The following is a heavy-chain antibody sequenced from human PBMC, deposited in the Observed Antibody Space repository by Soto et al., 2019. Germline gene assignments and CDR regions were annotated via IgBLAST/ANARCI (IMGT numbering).Heavy chain of an antibody. CDR3: ARDLWGYCGTDCYPLDV. J-gene: IGHJ6*02. V-gene: IGHV4-59*01. D-gene: IGHD2-21*02. CDR1: GGSISGYY. CDR2: MYNTGST. Sequence: PLETLSLTCTVSGGSISGYYWSWIRQPPGKGLEWIGYMYNTGSTVYNPSFKSRGTISVDTSKNQFSLKLNSVTAADTAVYYCARDLWGYCGTDCYPLDVWGQG.